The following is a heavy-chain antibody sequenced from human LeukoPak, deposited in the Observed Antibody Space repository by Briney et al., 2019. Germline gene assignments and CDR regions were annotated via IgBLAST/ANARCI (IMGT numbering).Heavy chain of an antibody. CDR2: INHSGST. CDR1: GGSFSGYY. V-gene: IGHV4-34*01. Sequence: SETLSLTCAVYGGSFSGYYWSWIRQPPGKRLEWIGEINHSGSTNYNPSLKSRVTISVDTSKNQFSLKLSSVTAADTAVYYCARDRRITMVRGVSGARRNDYWGQGTLVTVSS. CDR3: ARDRRITMVRGVSGARRNDY. D-gene: IGHD3-10*01. J-gene: IGHJ4*02.